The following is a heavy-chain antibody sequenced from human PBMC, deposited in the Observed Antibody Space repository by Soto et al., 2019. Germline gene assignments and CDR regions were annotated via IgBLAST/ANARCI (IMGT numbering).Heavy chain of an antibody. CDR1: GFTFSTYS. J-gene: IGHJ4*02. CDR2: ISSSSSYI. CDR3: AGDLAPGATAELGY. D-gene: IGHD2-2*01. V-gene: IGHV3-21*06. Sequence: GGSLRFSCAASGFTFSTYSMNWVRQAPGKGLEWVSSISSSSSYIYYADSVKGRFTISRDNAKNSLFLQMSSLRVDDTAVYYCAGDLAPGATAELGYWGQGTLVTVSS.